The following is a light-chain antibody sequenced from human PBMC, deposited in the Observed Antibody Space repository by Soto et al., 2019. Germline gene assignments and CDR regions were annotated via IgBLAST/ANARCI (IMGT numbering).Light chain of an antibody. V-gene: IGKV3-20*01. Sequence: PGERATLSCRASQSVTSTYLAWYQQKPGQSPRLIIYGGSTRASGFPDRFSGGGSGTDFTLTISRLELEDSAVYYCDCQQFDSSRVYSFGQGTKLEI. CDR3: QQFDSSRVYS. CDR2: GGS. J-gene: IGKJ2*03. CDR1: QSVTSTY.